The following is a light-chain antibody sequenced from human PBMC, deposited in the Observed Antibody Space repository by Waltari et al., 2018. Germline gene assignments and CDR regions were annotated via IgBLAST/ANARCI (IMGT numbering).Light chain of an antibody. V-gene: IGKV1-39*01. CDR2: AAS. CDR1: QSISSY. Sequence: DIQMTQSPYSLSASVGDRVTLTCRASQSISSYLNWYQQNPGKAPKLLIYAASSLQSGVPSRFSGSGSGTDFTLTISSLQPEDFATYYCQQSYSTPLTFGGGTKVEIK. J-gene: IGKJ4*01. CDR3: QQSYSTPLT.